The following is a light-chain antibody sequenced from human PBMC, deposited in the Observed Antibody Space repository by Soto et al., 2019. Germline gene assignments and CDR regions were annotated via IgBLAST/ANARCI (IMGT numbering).Light chain of an antibody. Sequence: QSALTQPASVSGSPGQSITISCTGTSSDVGGYNYVSWYQQHPGKAPKLMIYDVSNRPSGVSNRFSGSKSGNTASLTISGLQAEDEADYYCSSYTSRSTPLMVFGTGTKLTVL. V-gene: IGLV2-14*01. J-gene: IGLJ1*01. CDR1: SSDVGGYNY. CDR3: SSYTSRSTPLMV. CDR2: DVS.